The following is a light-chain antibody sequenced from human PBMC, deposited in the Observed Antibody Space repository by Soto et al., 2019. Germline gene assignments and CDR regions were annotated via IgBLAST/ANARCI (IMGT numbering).Light chain of an antibody. CDR3: QPYNNWPLT. CDR1: QSVNSN. CDR2: RAS. V-gene: IGKV3-15*01. J-gene: IGKJ4*01. Sequence: ETVMTQSPATLSVSPGERATLSCRASQSVNSNLAWYQQKPGQTPRLLLYRASTRATGIPARFSASGSGTEFTLTITSLQSEDFAIYYCQPYNNWPLTFGGGTKVESK.